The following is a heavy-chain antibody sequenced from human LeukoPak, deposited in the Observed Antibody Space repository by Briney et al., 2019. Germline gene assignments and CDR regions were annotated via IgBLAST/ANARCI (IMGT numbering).Heavy chain of an antibody. CDR3: ARDREQLVLYCYYGMDV. CDR2: ISYDGSNK. V-gene: IGHV3-30-3*01. J-gene: IGHJ6*02. CDR1: GFTFSSYA. D-gene: IGHD6-6*01. Sequence: GGSLRLPCAASGFTFSSYAMHWVRQAPGKGLEWVAVISYDGSNKYYADSVKGRFTISRDNSKNTLYLQMNSLRAEDTAVYYCARDREQLVLYCYYGMDVWGQGTTVTVSS.